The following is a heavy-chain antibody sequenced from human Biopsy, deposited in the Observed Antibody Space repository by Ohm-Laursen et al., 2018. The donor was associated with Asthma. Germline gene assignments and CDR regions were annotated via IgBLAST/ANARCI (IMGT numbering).Heavy chain of an antibody. CDR2: IRPGQRGI. Sequence: SLRLSCTASGFAFDNYAMSWARQAPGKGLAWVGTIRPGQRGIDYEALVRGRFFISRDDSTNTLYLEMTSLRAEDTAVYYCVKDTDEDRWGWYTFEVWGPGTMVTVSS. V-gene: IGHV3-23*01. J-gene: IGHJ3*01. CDR1: GFAFDNYA. CDR3: VKDTDEDRWGWYTFEV. D-gene: IGHD2-15*01.